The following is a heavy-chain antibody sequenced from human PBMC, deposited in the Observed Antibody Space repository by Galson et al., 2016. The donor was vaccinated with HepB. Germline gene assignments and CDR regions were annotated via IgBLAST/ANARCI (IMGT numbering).Heavy chain of an antibody. CDR1: GGSINSGGYY. J-gene: IGHJ3*02. V-gene: IGHV4-61*03. Sequence: SETLSLTCTVSGGSINSGGYYWNWVRQHPGKGLEWIGESHLGGTINYNPSLKSRVAISMDDSKNHLSLTLNSMTAADTAVYYCARHVAVAGTRGFDIWGQGTMVTVSS. CDR2: SHLGGTI. D-gene: IGHD6-19*01. CDR3: ARHVAVAGTRGFDI.